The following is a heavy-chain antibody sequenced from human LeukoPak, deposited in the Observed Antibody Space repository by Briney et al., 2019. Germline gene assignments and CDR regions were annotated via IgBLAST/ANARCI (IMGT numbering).Heavy chain of an antibody. V-gene: IGHV1-2*02. Sequence: ASVKVSCKASGYTLTGYYMHWVRQAPGQGLEWMGWINPNGGGTNYAQKFQGRVTMTRDTSISTAYMELSRLRSDNTAVYYCARESIQLWLTEVDPWFDPWGQGTLVTVSS. CDR3: ARESIQLWLTEVDPWFDP. J-gene: IGHJ5*02. CDR1: GYTLTGYY. CDR2: INPNGGGT. D-gene: IGHD5-18*01.